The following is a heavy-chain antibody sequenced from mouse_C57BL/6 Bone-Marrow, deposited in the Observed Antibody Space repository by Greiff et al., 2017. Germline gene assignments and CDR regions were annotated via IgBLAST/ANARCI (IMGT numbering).Heavy chain of an antibody. Sequence: VQLKESGGGLVKPGGSLKLSCAASGFTFSDYGMHWVRQAPEKGLEWVAYISSGSSTIYYADTVKGRSTIPIDNARNTLFLQMTMLRSDDTAMYYCARFYYSTYYAIDYWGQGTSVTVAS. CDR3: ARFYYSTYYAIDY. V-gene: IGHV5-17*01. J-gene: IGHJ4*01. CDR1: GFTFSDYG. CDR2: ISSGSSTI. D-gene: IGHD2-5*01.